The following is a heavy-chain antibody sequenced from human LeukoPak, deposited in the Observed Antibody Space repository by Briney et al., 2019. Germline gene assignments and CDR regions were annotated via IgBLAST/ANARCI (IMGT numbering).Heavy chain of an antibody. CDR1: GGTFSSYA. V-gene: IGHV1-69*13. Sequence: RASVKVSCKASGGTFSSYAISWVRQAPGQGLEWMGGIIPIFGTANYAQKFQGRVTITADESTSTAYMELSSLRSEDTAVYYCARAPEQLVGDFDYWGQGTLVTVSS. J-gene: IGHJ4*02. CDR3: ARAPEQLVGDFDY. D-gene: IGHD6-6*01. CDR2: IIPIFGTA.